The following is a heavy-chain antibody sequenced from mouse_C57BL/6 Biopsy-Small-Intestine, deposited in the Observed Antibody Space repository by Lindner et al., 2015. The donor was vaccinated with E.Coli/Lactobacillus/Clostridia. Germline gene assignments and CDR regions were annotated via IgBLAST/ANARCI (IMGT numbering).Heavy chain of an antibody. V-gene: IGHV1-81*01. D-gene: IGHD2-5*01. J-gene: IGHJ3*01. Sequence: VQLQESGAELARPGASVKLSCKASGYTFTSYGISWVKQRTGQGLEWIGEIYPRSGNNNTYYNEKFKGKATLTADKSSSTAYMELRSLTSEDSAVYFCAGGGYYSKGNFAYWGQGTLVTVSA. CDR1: GYTFTSYG. CDR3: AGGGYYSKGNFAY. CDR2: IYPRSGNNNT.